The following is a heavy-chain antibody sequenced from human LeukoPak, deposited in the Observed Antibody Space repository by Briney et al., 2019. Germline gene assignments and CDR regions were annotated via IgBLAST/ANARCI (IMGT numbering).Heavy chain of an antibody. J-gene: IGHJ4*02. CDR2: INPNSGGT. CDR1: GYTFTGYF. CDR3: ARSPHILTGENFGY. D-gene: IGHD3-9*01. V-gene: IGHV1-2*02. Sequence: GASVKVSCKASGYTFTGYFMHWVRQAPGQGLEWMGWINPNSGGTNYAQKFQGRVTMTRDTSISTAYMDLSRLRSVDTAVYYCARSPHILTGENFGYWGQGTLVTVSS.